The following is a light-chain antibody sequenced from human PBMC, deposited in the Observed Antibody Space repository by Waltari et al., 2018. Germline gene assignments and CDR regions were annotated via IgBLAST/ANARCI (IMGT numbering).Light chain of an antibody. Sequence: LAWYAQNPGQAHTLLIYDASSRATGISDKVSVSGSETDFSLTISRVGPEDFAVYFCQMYVRLPVTFGQGTKVEVK. CDR2: DAS. CDR3: QMYVRLPVT. J-gene: IGKJ1*01. V-gene: IGKV3-20*01.